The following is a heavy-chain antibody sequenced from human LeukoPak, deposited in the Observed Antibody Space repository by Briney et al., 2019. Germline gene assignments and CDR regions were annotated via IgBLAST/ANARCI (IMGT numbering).Heavy chain of an antibody. CDR1: GFPFSSYA. J-gene: IGHJ4*02. V-gene: IGHV3-30-3*01. Sequence: PGGSLRLSCAASGFPFSSYAMHWVRQAPGKGLEGVAVISYDGSNKYYADTVKGRFTISRDNSKNTLYLQMNSLRAEDTAVYYCAREGGSIVGATGRPHASYFDYWGQGTLVTVSS. CDR2: ISYDGSNK. CDR3: AREGGSIVGATGRPHASYFDY. D-gene: IGHD1-26*01.